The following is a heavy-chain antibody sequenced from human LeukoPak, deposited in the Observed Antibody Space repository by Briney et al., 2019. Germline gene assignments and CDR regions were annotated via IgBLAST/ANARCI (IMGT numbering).Heavy chain of an antibody. CDR3: AKKGRIIAVATPFDY. D-gene: IGHD6-19*01. Sequence: GRSLRLSCAASGFTFSSYGMHWVRQAPGKGLEWVAVIWYDGSDKYYADSVKGRFTISRDNSKNTLYLQMNSLRAEDSAVYYCAKKGRIIAVATPFDYWGQGTLVTVSS. CDR1: GFTFSSYG. V-gene: IGHV3-33*06. CDR2: IWYDGSDK. J-gene: IGHJ4*02.